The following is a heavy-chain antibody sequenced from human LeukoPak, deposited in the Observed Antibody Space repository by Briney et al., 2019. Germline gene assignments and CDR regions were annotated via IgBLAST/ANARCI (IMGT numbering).Heavy chain of an antibody. Sequence: PGGSLRLCCATSGFNFDRYTIHWVRQAPGKGLEWVSLAGWAGGTTFYSDSVRGRFTISRDSGRKSVYLQMNSLTTDDTAFYFCAKELDTMFFDYWGQGALVTVSS. CDR2: AGWAGGTT. CDR1: GFNFDRYT. CDR3: AKELDTMFFDY. V-gene: IGHV3-43*01. D-gene: IGHD3-10*02. J-gene: IGHJ4*02.